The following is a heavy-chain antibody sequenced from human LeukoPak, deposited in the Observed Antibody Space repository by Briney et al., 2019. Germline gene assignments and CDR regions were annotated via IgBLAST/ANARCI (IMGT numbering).Heavy chain of an antibody. V-gene: IGHV4-61*02. CDR3: ARASYSYDINGWVPFDY. Sequence: SETLSLTCTVSGNSISSGDNYWSWIRQPAGKGLEWIGRIYTSGSTNYNPSLKSRVTISGVTSKNQFSLRLSSVTAADTAVSYCARASYSYDINGWVPFDYWGQGTLVTVSS. CDR1: GNSISSGDNY. CDR2: IYTSGST. J-gene: IGHJ4*02. D-gene: IGHD3-22*01.